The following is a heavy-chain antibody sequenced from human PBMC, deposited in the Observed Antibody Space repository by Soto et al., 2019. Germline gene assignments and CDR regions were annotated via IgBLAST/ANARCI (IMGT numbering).Heavy chain of an antibody. CDR3: AKDLRRMVAITSIDY. D-gene: IGHD3-22*01. CDR1: GFTFSSYG. J-gene: IGHJ4*02. V-gene: IGHV3-30*18. Sequence: QVQLVESGGGVVQPGRSLRLSCAASGFTFSSYGMHWVRQAPGKGLEWVAVISYDGSNKYYADSVKGRFTISRDNSKNTVYLQMNSLRAEDTAVYYCAKDLRRMVAITSIDYWGQGTLVPVSS. CDR2: ISYDGSNK.